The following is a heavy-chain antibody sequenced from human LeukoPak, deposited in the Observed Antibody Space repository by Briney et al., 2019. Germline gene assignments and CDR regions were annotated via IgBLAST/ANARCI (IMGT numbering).Heavy chain of an antibody. Sequence: ASVTVSCKASGYTFTSYGISWVRQAPGQGLEWMGWISAYNGNTKYAQTLQGRVTMTTDTSTSTAYMELRSLRSDDTAVYYCARDQGFLVGYLYYFDYWGQGTLVTVSS. CDR2: ISAYNGNT. D-gene: IGHD3-3*01. CDR1: GYTFTSYG. J-gene: IGHJ4*02. CDR3: ARDQGFLVGYLYYFDY. V-gene: IGHV1-18*01.